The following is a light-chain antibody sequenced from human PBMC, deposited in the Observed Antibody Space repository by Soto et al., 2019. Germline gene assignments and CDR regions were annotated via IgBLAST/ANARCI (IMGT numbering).Light chain of an antibody. CDR2: SAS. Sequence: EIVMTQSPATLSVSPGERATLSCRASQSVSSKLAWYQQKPGQAPRLLIYSASTKATGIPAMFSGSGSGTEFTLTISSLQSEDFAAYYCQQYNNWPLTFGGGTKVEIK. J-gene: IGKJ4*01. CDR3: QQYNNWPLT. CDR1: QSVSSK. V-gene: IGKV3-15*01.